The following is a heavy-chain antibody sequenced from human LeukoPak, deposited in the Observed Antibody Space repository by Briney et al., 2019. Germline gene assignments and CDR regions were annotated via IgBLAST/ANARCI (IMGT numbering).Heavy chain of an antibody. CDR2: MNPNSGNT. V-gene: IGHV1-8*02. CDR3: ATDTIAAAVGY. Sequence: ASVKVSCKASGYTFTSYDINWVRQATGQGLEWMGWMNPNSGNTGYGQKFQGRVTMTRNTSISTAYMELSSLRSEDTAVYYCATDTIAAAVGYWGQGTLVTVSS. CDR1: GYTFTSYD. J-gene: IGHJ4*02. D-gene: IGHD6-13*01.